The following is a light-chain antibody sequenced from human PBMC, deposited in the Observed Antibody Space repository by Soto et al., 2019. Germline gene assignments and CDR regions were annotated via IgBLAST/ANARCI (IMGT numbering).Light chain of an antibody. J-gene: IGKJ4*01. CDR2: DVS. CDR1: QSISSW. V-gene: IGKV1-5*01. Sequence: DIPMTQSPSTLSAFVGDRVTITCRASQSISSWLAWYQQKPGKAPKLLIYDVSSLESGVPSRFSGSGSGTEFTLTISSLQPDDFAVYYCQQYESYSLTFGGGTKVEIK. CDR3: QQYESYSLT.